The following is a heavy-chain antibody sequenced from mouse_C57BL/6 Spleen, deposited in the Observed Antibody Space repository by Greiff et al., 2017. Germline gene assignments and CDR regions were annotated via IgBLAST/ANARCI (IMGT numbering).Heavy chain of an antibody. CDR3: ARTPDGYLDY. J-gene: IGHJ2*01. CDR2: IYPGSGST. CDR1: GYTFTSYW. V-gene: IGHV1-55*01. D-gene: IGHD2-3*01. Sequence: QVQLQQPGPELVKPGASVKMSCKASGYTFTSYWITWVKQRPGQGLEWIGDIYPGSGSTNYNEKFKSKATLTVDTSSSTTYMLLSSLTSEDSAVYYCARTPDGYLDYWGQGTTLTVSS.